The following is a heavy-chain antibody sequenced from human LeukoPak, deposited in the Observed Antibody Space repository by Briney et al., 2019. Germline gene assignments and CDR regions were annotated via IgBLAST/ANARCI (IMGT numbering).Heavy chain of an antibody. CDR1: RYTFTSYD. D-gene: IGHD1-26*01. CDR2: MNPKSGNT. CDR3: ARREKYGMDV. V-gene: IGHV1-8*01. Sequence: ASLKFSCKASRYTFTSYDINWVRQATGQGLEWMGWMNPKSGNTGYAQKFQGRVTMTRNTSISTAYMELSSLRSEDTAVYYCARREKYGMDVWGQGTTVTVSS. J-gene: IGHJ6*02.